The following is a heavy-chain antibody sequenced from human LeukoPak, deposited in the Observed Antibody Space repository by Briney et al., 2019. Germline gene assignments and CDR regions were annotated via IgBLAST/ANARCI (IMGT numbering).Heavy chain of an antibody. V-gene: IGHV3-48*03. CDR3: ARVGKSGWDFDH. D-gene: IGHD6-19*01. CDR2: ISSSGSTI. J-gene: IGHJ4*02. CDR1: GFTFSSYE. Sequence: GGSLRLSCAASGFTFSSYEMNWVRQAPGKGLEWVSYISSSGSTIYYADSVKGRFTISRDNAKNSLYLQMNSLRAEDTAVYYCARVGKSGWDFDHWGQGTLVTVSS.